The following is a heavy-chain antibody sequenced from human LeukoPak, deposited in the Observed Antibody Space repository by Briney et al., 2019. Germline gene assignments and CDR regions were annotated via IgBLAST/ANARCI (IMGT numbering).Heavy chain of an antibody. Sequence: GGSLRLSCAASGFTFDDYAMHWVRQAPGKGLEWVSGISWNSGSIGYADSVKGRFTISRDNARNSLYLQMNSLRAEDTALYYCAKDRDPNCSGGRCYFAFDIWGQGTMVTVSS. CDR2: ISWNSGSI. V-gene: IGHV3-9*01. CDR3: AKDRDPNCSGGRCYFAFDI. CDR1: GFTFDDYA. D-gene: IGHD2-15*01. J-gene: IGHJ3*02.